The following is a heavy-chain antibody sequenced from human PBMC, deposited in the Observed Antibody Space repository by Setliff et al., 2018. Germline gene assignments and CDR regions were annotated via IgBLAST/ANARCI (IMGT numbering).Heavy chain of an antibody. D-gene: IGHD4-17*01. Sequence: SETLSLTCTVSGYSISSGQYWGWIRQPPGKGLEWIGSISHSGSTYYNPSLRSRVTISLDTSKNQFSPKLTSVTAADTAVYYCAGGRRYDYGWDFDYWGQGTLVTVSS. CDR3: AGGRRYDYGWDFDY. CDR2: ISHSGST. V-gene: IGHV4-38-2*02. J-gene: IGHJ4*02. CDR1: GYSISSGQY.